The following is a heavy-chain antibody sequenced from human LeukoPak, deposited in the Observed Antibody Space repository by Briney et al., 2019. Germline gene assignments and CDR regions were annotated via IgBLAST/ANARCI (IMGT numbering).Heavy chain of an antibody. Sequence: GGSLRLSCAASGFIFSSYSMNWVRQAPGKGLEWVSYISSSSNAIYYADSVKGRFTISRDNAKNSLYLQMNSLRAEDTAIYYCAKDGEWRPAADWGQGTLVTVSS. CDR3: AKDGEWRPAAD. V-gene: IGHV3-48*01. J-gene: IGHJ4*02. D-gene: IGHD2-2*01. CDR2: ISSSSNAI. CDR1: GFIFSSYS.